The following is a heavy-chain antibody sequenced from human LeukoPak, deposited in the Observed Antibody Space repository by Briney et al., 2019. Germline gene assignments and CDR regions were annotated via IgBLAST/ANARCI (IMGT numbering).Heavy chain of an antibody. V-gene: IGHV1-18*01. CDR1: GYNFTNYG. D-gene: IGHD4-17*01. J-gene: IGHJ4*02. CDR2: ISAYNGNT. CDR3: ARGGLTTLLEY. Sequence: GASVKVSCRGFGYNFTNYGMSWVRQAPGQGLEWMGWISAYNGNTNHAQKLQGRVTMTTDTSTSTAYMELRSLRSDDTAVYYCARGGLTTLLEYWGQGTLVTVSS.